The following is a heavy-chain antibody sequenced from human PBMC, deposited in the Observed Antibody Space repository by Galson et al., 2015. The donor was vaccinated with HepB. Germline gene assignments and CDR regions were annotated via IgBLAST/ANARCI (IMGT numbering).Heavy chain of an antibody. CDR2: FDPEDGET. D-gene: IGHD3-16*02. V-gene: IGHV1-24*01. CDR1: GYTLTELS. CDR3: ATDLAVWGSYRYVAYFDY. J-gene: IGHJ4*02. Sequence: SVKVSCKVSGYTLTELSMHWVRQAPGKGLEWMGGFDPEDGETIYAQKFQGRVTMTEDTSTDTAYMELSSLRSEDTAVYYCATDLAVWGSYRYVAYFDYWGQGTLVTVSS.